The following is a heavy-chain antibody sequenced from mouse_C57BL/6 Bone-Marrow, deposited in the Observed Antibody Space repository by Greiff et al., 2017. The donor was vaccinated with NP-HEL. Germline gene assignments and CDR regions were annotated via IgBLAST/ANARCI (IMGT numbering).Heavy chain of an antibody. CDR1: GFSLSTFGMG. Sequence: QVTLKECGPGILQPSQTLSLTCSFSGFSLSTFGMGVGWIRQPSGKGLEWLAHIWWDDDKYYNPALKSRLTISTDTYKNQVFLKIANVDTADTATYYCARMGYYGSSPYAMDYWGQGTSVTVSS. J-gene: IGHJ4*01. D-gene: IGHD1-1*01. CDR3: ARMGYYGSSPYAMDY. V-gene: IGHV8-8*01. CDR2: IWWDDDK.